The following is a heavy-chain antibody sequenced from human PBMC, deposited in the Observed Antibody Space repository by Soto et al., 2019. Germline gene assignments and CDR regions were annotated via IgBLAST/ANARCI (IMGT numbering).Heavy chain of an antibody. CDR1: GYTLTELS. CDR2: FDPEDGET. V-gene: IGHV1-24*01. CDR3: ATQGPPWYSSSWGYNWFDP. Sequence: ASVKVSCKVSGYTLTELSMHWVRQAPGKGLEWMGGFDPEDGETIYAQKFQGRGTMTEDTSTDTAYMELSSLRSEDTAVYYCATQGPPWYSSSWGYNWFDPWGQGTLVTVSS. D-gene: IGHD6-13*01. J-gene: IGHJ5*02.